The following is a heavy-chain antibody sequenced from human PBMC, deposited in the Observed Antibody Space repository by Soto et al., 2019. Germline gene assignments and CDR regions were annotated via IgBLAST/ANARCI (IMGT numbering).Heavy chain of an antibody. D-gene: IGHD3-10*01. CDR3: ARALPYYYGSGSYGNWFDP. CDR2: INHSGST. V-gene: IGHV4-34*01. CDR1: GGSFSGYY. J-gene: IGHJ5*02. Sequence: PSETLSLTCAVYGGSFSGYYWSWIRQPPGKGLEWIGEINHSGSTNYNPSLKSRVTISVDTSKNQFSLKLSSVTAADTAVYYCARALPYYYGSGSYGNWFDPWGQGTPVTVSS.